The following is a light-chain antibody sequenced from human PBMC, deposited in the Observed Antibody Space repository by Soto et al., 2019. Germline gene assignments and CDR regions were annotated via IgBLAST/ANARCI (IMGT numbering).Light chain of an antibody. CDR3: QQYYAYPWT. CDR2: EAS. Sequence: DIQMTQSPSTLSASVGDRDTITGRAIHSVATWLAWNQHKPWKAPNLLIYEASTLESGVPLRFTGSGSGTEFTLTISSLQPDDFATYYCQQYYAYPWTFGQGTKVEI. J-gene: IGKJ1*01. V-gene: IGKV1-5*03. CDR1: HSVATW.